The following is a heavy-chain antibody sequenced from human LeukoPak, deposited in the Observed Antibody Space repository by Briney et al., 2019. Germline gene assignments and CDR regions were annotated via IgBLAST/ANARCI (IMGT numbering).Heavy chain of an antibody. CDR3: ARRPRTGTTLAWAFDY. J-gene: IGHJ4*02. Sequence: ASVKVSCKASGYTFTGYYMHWVRQAPGQGLEWMGWINPNSGGTNYAQKFQGRVTMTRDTSISTAYMELSRLRSDDTAVYYCARRPRTGTTLAWAFDYWGQGTLVTVSS. D-gene: IGHD1-1*01. V-gene: IGHV1-2*02. CDR2: INPNSGGT. CDR1: GYTFTGYY.